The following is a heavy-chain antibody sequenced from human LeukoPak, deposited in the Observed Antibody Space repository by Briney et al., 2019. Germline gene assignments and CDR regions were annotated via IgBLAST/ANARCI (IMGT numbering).Heavy chain of an antibody. V-gene: IGHV3-30*18. CDR1: GFTFNNYG. J-gene: IGHJ6*03. D-gene: IGHD5-24*01. CDR2: ISSDGSKN. Sequence: GGSLRLSWAASGFTFNNYGMHWVRQAPGKGLEWVAVISSDGSKNYYADSVKGRISISRDNSKNTLYLQLNSVRPEDTAVYFCAKVRSREYYYYCMDVWGKGTTVTVSS. CDR3: AKVRSREYYYYCMDV.